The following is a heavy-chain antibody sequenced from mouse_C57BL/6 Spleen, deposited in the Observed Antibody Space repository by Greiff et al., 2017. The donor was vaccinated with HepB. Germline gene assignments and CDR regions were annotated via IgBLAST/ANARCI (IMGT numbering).Heavy chain of an antibody. D-gene: IGHD2-4*01. CDR2: ISNGGGST. Sequence: EVKVVESGGGLVQPGGSLKLSCAASGFTFSDYYMYWVRQTPEKRLEWVAYISNGGGSTYYPDTVKGRFTISRDNAKNTLYLQMSRLKSEDTAMYYCARHNYDYDERGMDYWGQGTSVTVSS. J-gene: IGHJ4*01. V-gene: IGHV5-12*01. CDR1: GFTFSDYY. CDR3: ARHNYDYDERGMDY.